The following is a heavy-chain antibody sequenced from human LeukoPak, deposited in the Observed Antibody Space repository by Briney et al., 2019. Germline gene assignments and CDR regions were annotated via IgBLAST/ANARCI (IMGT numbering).Heavy chain of an antibody. D-gene: IGHD2-2*01. J-gene: IGHJ3*01. V-gene: IGHV4-59*08. CDR1: GGSISSSY. CDR3: ARHGAFFTRGFCSSSNCYVDGLQT. CDR2: FYDTVST. Sequence: SETLSLTCTVSGGSISSSYWSWIRQSPGKGLEWIAYFYDTVSTKYNPSLKRRVSISTDTSKNQLSLKSNSVTAADTAVYYCARHGAFFTRGFCSSSNCYVDGLQTWGQGIIVSVSS.